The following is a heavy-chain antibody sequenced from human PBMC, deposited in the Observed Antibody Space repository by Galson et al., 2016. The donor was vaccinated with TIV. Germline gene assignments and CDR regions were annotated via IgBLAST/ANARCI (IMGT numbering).Heavy chain of an antibody. V-gene: IGHV3-11*01. CDR1: GFTFRDYY. Sequence: SLRLSCAASGFTFRDYYMSWIRQAPGKGLEWISNNLTGGTIMYYADSVKGRFTISRDNAKNSLYLQMNSLRAEDTAVYYCARFWSGYFDYWGQGILVTVSS. CDR2: NLTGGTIM. J-gene: IGHJ4*02. D-gene: IGHD3-3*01. CDR3: ARFWSGYFDY.